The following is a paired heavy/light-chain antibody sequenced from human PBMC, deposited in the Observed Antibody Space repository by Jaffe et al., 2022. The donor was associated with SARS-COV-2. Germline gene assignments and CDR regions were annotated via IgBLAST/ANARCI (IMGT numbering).Light chain of an antibody. CDR2: GAS. CDR1: ETVSDNC. CDR3: QQYGSPPWT. V-gene: IGKV3-20*01. J-gene: IGKJ2*01. Sequence: EIVLTQSPDTVSLSLGDRATLTCRASETVSDNCIAWYQRKPGQAPRLLISGASRRATDIPDRFTGAGSGTDFTLSISRLEPEDIAMYYCQQYGSPPWTFGLGTTLEIK.
Heavy chain of an antibody. Sequence: AQLEESGGDAVKPGGSLRLSCAASGFSFSSFYLSWIRQTPEKRLEWVSCISASGTVIHYGDSVRGRFTTSRDDANNLLYLEMNGLRAEDTAVYYCARSPPLGGSWTRRKKNYYLDVWGKGTTVTVSS. CDR3: ARSPPLGGSWTRRKKNYYLDV. V-gene: IGHV3-11*01. CDR1: GFSFSSFY. D-gene: IGHD3-3*01. CDR2: ISASGTVI. J-gene: IGHJ6*03.